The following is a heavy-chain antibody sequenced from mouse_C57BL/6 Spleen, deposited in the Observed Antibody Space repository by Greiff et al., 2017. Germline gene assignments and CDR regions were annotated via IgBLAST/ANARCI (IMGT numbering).Heavy chain of an antibody. Sequence: VQLKESGPGLVAPSQSLSITCTVSGFSLTSYAISWVRQPPGKGLEWLGVIWPGGGTNYNSSLKTSLSISKDNSKSQVFLQMSSLQTDATARYYCATTTAPATGDYFDYWGQGTTLTVSS. D-gene: IGHD3-2*01. V-gene: IGHV2-9-1*01. CDR1: GFSLTSYA. CDR3: ATTTAPATGDYFDY. J-gene: IGHJ2*01. CDR2: IWPGGGT.